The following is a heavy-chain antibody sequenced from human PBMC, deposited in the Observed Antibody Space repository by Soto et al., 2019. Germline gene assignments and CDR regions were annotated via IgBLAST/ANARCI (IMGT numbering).Heavy chain of an antibody. J-gene: IGHJ6*02. D-gene: IGHD6-19*01. Sequence: SETLSLTCAVSGGSISSGGYSWSWIRQPPGKGLEWIGYIYHSGSTYYNPSLKSRVTISVDTSKNQFSLKLSSVTAADTAVYYCARYRPRRLDYYYYGMDVWGQGTTVTVSS. CDR3: ARYRPRRLDYYYYGMDV. CDR2: IYHSGST. CDR1: GGSISSGGYS. V-gene: IGHV4-30-2*01.